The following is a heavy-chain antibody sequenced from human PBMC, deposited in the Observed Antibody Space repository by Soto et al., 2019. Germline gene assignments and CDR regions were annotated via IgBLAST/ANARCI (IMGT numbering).Heavy chain of an antibody. CDR2: ISAYKDNT. J-gene: IGHJ2*01. D-gene: IGHD6-13*01. CDR3: ASLPGNSDAYWYFDL. V-gene: IGHV1-18*01. Sequence: QVQLVQSGAEVKKPGASVKVSCKASGYTFSSYGVVWVRQAPGQGLEWMGWISAYKDNTNYAQKFQGRVTMTTDTSTSTTYMELRSLRSDDTAVYYCASLPGNSDAYWYFDLWGRGTLVTVSS. CDR1: GYTFSSYG.